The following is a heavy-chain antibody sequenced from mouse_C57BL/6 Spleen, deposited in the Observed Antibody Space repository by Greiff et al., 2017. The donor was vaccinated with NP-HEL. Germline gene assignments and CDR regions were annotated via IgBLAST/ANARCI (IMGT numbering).Heavy chain of an antibody. D-gene: IGHD2-1*01. Sequence: VQLQQSGPELVKPGASVKISCKASGYTFTDYYMNWVKQSHGKSLEWIGDINPNNGGTSYNQKFKGKATLTVDKSSSTAYMELRSLTSEDSAVYYCARSDGNYGYWGQGTTLTVSS. CDR3: ARSDGNYGY. J-gene: IGHJ2*01. V-gene: IGHV1-26*01. CDR1: GYTFTDYY. CDR2: INPNNGGT.